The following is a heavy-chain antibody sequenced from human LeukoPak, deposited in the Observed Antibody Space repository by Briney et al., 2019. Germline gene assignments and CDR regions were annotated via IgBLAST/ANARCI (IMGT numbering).Heavy chain of an antibody. V-gene: IGHV3-23*01. J-gene: IGHJ4*02. CDR2: ISGSGEST. Sequence: GGSLRLSCAASGFTFSNYAMSWVRQIPGKGLEWVSAISGSGESTYYADSVKGRFTISRDSPKNTLYLQMNSLRAEDTAVYYCARAAYDNSGYLTLWGQGTLVTVSS. CDR3: ARAAYDNSGYLTL. D-gene: IGHD3-22*01. CDR1: GFTFSNYA.